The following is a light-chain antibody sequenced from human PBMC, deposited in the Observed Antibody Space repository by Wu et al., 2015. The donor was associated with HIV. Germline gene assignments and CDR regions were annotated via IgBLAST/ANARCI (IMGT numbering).Light chain of an antibody. Sequence: EIVLTQSPGTLSLSPGERATLSCRASQSILNNYLAWYQQKAGQAPRLLIYGASSRATGIPDFTLTISRLEPEDFAVYYCQQYGTSSGSFGQGARLDIK. V-gene: IGKV3-20*01. CDR2: GAS. CDR3: QQYGTSSGS. CDR1: QSILNNY. J-gene: IGKJ2*03.